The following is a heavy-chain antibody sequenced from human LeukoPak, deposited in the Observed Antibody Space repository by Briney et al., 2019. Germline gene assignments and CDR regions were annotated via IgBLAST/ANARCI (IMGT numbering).Heavy chain of an antibody. J-gene: IGHJ4*02. CDR2: IWEDGSNI. V-gene: IGHV3-33*01. D-gene: IGHD6-6*01. Sequence: GGSLRLSCAASGFTFSTYGMHWVRQAPGKGLEWVAVIWEDGSNIYYADSVKGRFTISRDNSKNKLDLQMNSLRAEDTAVYYCARSYSSSRGTFDYWGQGTLVTVSS. CDR1: GFTFSTYG. CDR3: ARSYSSSRGTFDY.